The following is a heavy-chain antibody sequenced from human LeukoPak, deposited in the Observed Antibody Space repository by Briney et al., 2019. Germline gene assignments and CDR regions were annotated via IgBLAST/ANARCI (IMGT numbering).Heavy chain of an antibody. Sequence: PGRSLRLSCAASGFTFSSYGMHWVRQAPGKGLEWVAVIWYDGSNKYYADPVKGRFTISRDNSKNTLYLQMNSLRAEDTAVYYCARGMVTRAGYFDLWGRGTLVTVSS. V-gene: IGHV3-33*01. CDR1: GFTFSSYG. J-gene: IGHJ2*01. CDR2: IWYDGSNK. D-gene: IGHD2-21*02. CDR3: ARGMVTRAGYFDL.